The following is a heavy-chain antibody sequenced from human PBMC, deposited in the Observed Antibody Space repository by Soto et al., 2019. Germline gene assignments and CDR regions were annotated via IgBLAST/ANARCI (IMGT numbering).Heavy chain of an antibody. Sequence: QVQLVESGGGVVQPGRSLRLSCAASGFTFSSYGMHWVRQAPGKGLEWVAVISYDGSNKYYADSVKGRFTISRDNSKNTLYLQMNSLRADDTAVYYCAKGSGSSWSYYYYYGMDVWGQGTTVTVSS. CDR1: GFTFSSYG. CDR2: ISYDGSNK. CDR3: AKGSGSSWSYYYYYGMDV. V-gene: IGHV3-30*18. J-gene: IGHJ6*02. D-gene: IGHD6-13*01.